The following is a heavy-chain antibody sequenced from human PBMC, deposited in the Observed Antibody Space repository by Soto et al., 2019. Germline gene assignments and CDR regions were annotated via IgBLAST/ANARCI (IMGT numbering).Heavy chain of an antibody. D-gene: IGHD2-21*02. J-gene: IGHJ6*02. Sequence: SETLSLTCTVSGGFISGYHWSWIRQPPGKGLEWIGYIYYSGSTKYNPSLKSRVTISVDTSKNQFSLKLSSVTAADTAVYYCARDRPTMGDSQYYYYGMAVWGQGTAVTVSS. CDR2: IYYSGST. V-gene: IGHV4-59*01. CDR1: GGFISGYH. CDR3: ARDRPTMGDSQYYYYGMAV.